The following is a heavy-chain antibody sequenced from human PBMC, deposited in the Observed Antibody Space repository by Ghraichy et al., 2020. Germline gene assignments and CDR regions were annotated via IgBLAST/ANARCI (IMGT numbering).Heavy chain of an antibody. CDR3: TTAVVYAHDAFDI. D-gene: IGHD2-8*02. J-gene: IGHJ3*02. CDR1: GFTFSNAW. V-gene: IGHV3-15*01. Sequence: GGSLRLSCAASGFTFSNAWMSWVRQAPGKGLEWVGRIKSKTDGGTTDYAAPVKGRFTISRDDSKNTLYLQMNSLKTEDTAVYYCTTAVVYAHDAFDIWGQGTMVTVSS. CDR2: IKSKTDGGTT.